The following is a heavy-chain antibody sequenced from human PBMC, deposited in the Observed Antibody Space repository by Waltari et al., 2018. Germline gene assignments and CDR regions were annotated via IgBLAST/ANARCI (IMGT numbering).Heavy chain of an antibody. J-gene: IGHJ4*02. V-gene: IGHV1-69*05. Sequence: QVQLVQSGAEVKKPGSSVKVSCKASGGTFSSYAISWVRQAPGQGLEWMGGISPIFGTANYAQKFQGRGTITTDESTSTAYMELSSLRSEDTAVYYCARSYGDYYYFDYWGQGTLVTVSS. D-gene: IGHD4-17*01. CDR1: GGTFSSYA. CDR2: ISPIFGTA. CDR3: ARSYGDYYYFDY.